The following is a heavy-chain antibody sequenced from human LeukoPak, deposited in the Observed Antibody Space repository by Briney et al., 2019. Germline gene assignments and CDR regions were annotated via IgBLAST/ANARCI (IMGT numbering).Heavy chain of an antibody. CDR1: GFTFSSYA. J-gene: IGHJ4*02. V-gene: IGHV3-30*01. CDR2: ISYDGSNK. Sequence: GRSLRLSCAASGFTFSSYAMHWVRQAPGKGLEWVAVISYDGSNKYYADSVKGRFTISRDNSKNTLYLQMNSLRAEDTAVYYCAREKRGDYAFDYWGQGTLVTVSS. CDR3: AREKRGDYAFDY. D-gene: IGHD4-17*01.